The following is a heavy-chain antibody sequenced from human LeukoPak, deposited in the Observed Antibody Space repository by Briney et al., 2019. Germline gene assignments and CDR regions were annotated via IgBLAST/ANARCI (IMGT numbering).Heavy chain of an antibody. CDR1: GFTFGDYA. CDR3: TRNIIRGYSGYEGYYFDY. CDR2: IRSKAYGGTT. Sequence: PGGSLRLSCTASGFTFGDYAMSWVRQAPGKGLEWVGFIRSKAYGGTTEYAASVKGRFTISRDDSKSIAYLQMNSLKTEDTAVYYCTRNIIRGYSGYEGYYFDYWGQGTLVTVSS. D-gene: IGHD5-12*01. J-gene: IGHJ4*02. V-gene: IGHV3-49*04.